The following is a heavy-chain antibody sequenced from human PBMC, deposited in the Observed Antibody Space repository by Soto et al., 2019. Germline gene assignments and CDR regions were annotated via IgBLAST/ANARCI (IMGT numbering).Heavy chain of an antibody. CDR1: GYTLTELS. D-gene: IGHD3-22*01. CDR3: ATDYDSSGYSEGDAFDI. CDR2: FDPEDGET. Sequence: ASVKVSCKVSGYTLTELSMHCVRQAPGKVLEWMGGFDPEDGETIYAQKFQGRVTMTEDTSTDTAYMELSSLRSEDTAVYYRATDYDSSGYSEGDAFDIWGQGTMVTVSS. J-gene: IGHJ3*02. V-gene: IGHV1-24*01.